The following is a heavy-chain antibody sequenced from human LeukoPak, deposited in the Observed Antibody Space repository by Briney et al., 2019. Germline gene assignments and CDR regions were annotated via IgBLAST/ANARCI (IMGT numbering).Heavy chain of an antibody. J-gene: IGHJ4*02. Sequence: AGGSLRLSCAASGFTFSSYSMNWVRQAPGKGLEWVSSISSSSSYIYYADSVKGRFTISRDNAKNSLYLQMNSLRAEDTAVYYCARGPPADFDYWGQGTLVTVSS. CDR1: GFTFSSYS. V-gene: IGHV3-21*01. CDR3: ARGPPADFDY. CDR2: ISSSSSYI.